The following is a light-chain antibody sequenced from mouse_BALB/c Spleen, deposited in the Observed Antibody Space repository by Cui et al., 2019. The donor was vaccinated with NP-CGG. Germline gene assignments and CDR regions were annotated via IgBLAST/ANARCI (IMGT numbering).Light chain of an antibody. CDR1: TGAVTTSNY. J-gene: IGLJ1*01. Sequence: QAVMPQESARTTSPGETVTLTCRSSTGAVTTSNYANWVQEKPDHLFTGLIGGTNNRAPGVPARFSGSLIGDKAALTITGAQTEDETIYFCALWYSNHWVFGGGTKLTVL. CDR3: ALWYSNHWV. V-gene: IGLV1*01. CDR2: GTN.